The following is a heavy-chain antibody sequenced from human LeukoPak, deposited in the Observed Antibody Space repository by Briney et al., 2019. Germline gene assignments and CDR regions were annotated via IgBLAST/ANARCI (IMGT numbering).Heavy chain of an antibody. Sequence: PGGSLRLSCAASGLTFINAWMNWVRQAPGKGLEWISYISTNSRTVYYADSVKGRFTISRDNAKNSLYLQMTSLRVEDTAVYYCAGYGDYAPWGQGTLVTVSS. V-gene: IGHV3-48*01. D-gene: IGHD4-17*01. CDR1: GLTFINAW. CDR2: ISTNSRTV. CDR3: AGYGDYAP. J-gene: IGHJ5*02.